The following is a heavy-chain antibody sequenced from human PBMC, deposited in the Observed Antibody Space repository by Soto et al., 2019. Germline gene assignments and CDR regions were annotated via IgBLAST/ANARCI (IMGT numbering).Heavy chain of an antibody. CDR2: IRSKANSDAT. CDR1: GVTFSGSA. CDR3: VRYCSGGSCPDAFDI. V-gene: IGHV3-73*01. Sequence: GGFLRLSCAASGVTFSGSAMHWVRQASGKGLEWVGRIRSKANSDATAYGASVKGRFTISRDDSKNTAYLQMNSLKTEDTAVYYCVRYCSGGSCPDAFDIWGQGTMVTVSS. D-gene: IGHD2-15*01. J-gene: IGHJ3*02.